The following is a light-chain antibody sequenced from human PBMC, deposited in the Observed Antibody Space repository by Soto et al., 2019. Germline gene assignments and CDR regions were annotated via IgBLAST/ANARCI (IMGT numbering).Light chain of an antibody. CDR2: GST. J-gene: IGLJ1*01. V-gene: IGLV1-40*01. CDR3: CSYAGSYTYV. Sequence: QSVLTQPPSLSGAPGQRVTISCTGSGSNIGAPYDVHWYQHLPGAAPKLLIYGSTNRPSGVPGRFSGSKSGTSASLAITGLQAEDEADYYCCSYAGSYTYVFGTGTKVAVL. CDR1: GSNIGAPYD.